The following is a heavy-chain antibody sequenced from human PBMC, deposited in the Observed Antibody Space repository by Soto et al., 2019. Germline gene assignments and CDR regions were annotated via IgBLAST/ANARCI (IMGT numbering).Heavy chain of an antibody. Sequence: GGSLRLSXAASGFTLSSYGMHWVRQAPGKGLEWVAVISYDGSNKYYADSVKGRFTISRDNSKNTLYLRMNSLRAEDTAVYYCAKDKRVSRQTWFDPWGQGTLVTVSS. J-gene: IGHJ5*02. CDR2: ISYDGSNK. V-gene: IGHV3-30*18. CDR3: AKDKRVSRQTWFDP. CDR1: GFTLSSYG.